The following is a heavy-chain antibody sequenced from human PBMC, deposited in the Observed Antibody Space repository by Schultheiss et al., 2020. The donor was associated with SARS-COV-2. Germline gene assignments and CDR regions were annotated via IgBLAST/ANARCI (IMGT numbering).Heavy chain of an antibody. CDR1: GGSISSYY. D-gene: IGHD6-13*01. J-gene: IGHJ6*02. CDR3: ATLRGGSSWYYYYYGMDV. Sequence: SETLSLTCTVSGGSISSYYWSWIRQPPGKGLEWIGYIYYSGSTYYNPSLKSRVTISVDTSKNQFSLKLSSVTAADTAVYYCATLRGGSSWYYYYYGMDVWGQGTTVTASS. V-gene: IGHV4-59*12. CDR2: IYYSGST.